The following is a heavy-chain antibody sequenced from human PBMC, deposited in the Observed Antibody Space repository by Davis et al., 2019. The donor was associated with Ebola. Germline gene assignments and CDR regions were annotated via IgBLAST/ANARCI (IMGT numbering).Heavy chain of an antibody. CDR2: IYDSGST. CDR3: ARQWTLRDAFDV. CDR1: GGSISSGGYY. Sequence: SETLSLTCTVSGGSISSGGYYWSWIRQPPGRGLEWIGYIYDSGSTYYKPSLKSRVTISVDTSKNQFSLKLSSVTAADTAVYYCARQWTLRDAFDVWGQGTMVTVSS. D-gene: IGHD2-15*01. J-gene: IGHJ3*01. V-gene: IGHV4-30-4*08.